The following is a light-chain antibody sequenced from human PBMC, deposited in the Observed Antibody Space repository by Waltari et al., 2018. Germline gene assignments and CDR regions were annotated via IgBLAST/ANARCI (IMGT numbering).Light chain of an antibody. V-gene: IGKV1D-16*01. J-gene: IGKJ2*03. CDR1: QSISSW. CDR3: LQYNSSPHS. CDR2: KAS. Sequence: DIQMTQSPSSLSASVGDTVTITCRASQSISSWLAWYQQKPVKAPKVLIYKASSLQSGVPSRFSGSGSGTDFTLTISSLQPEDFATYYCLQYNSSPHSFGQGTKVEIK.